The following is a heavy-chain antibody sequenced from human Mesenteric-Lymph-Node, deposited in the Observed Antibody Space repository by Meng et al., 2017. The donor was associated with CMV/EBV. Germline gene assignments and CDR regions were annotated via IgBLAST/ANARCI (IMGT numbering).Heavy chain of an antibody. D-gene: IGHD5-24*01. Sequence: ISSGGHSWSWMRQPPGKGLEWIGYIYHSGSTYYNPSIKSRVTISVDRSKNQFSLKMSSVTASDTAVYYCARAGRTTRDGYPSYYFDYWGQGTLVTVSS. V-gene: IGHV4-30-2*01. J-gene: IGHJ4*02. CDR3: ARAGRTTRDGYPSYYFDY. CDR1: ISSGGHS. CDR2: IYHSGST.